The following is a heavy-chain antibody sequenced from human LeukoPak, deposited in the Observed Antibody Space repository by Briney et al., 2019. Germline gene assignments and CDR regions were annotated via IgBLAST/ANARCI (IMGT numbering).Heavy chain of an antibody. V-gene: IGHV3-23*01. D-gene: IGHD6-13*01. Sequence: PGGSLRLSCAASGFTFSSYAMSWVRQAPGKGLEWVSAISGSGGSTYYADSVKGRFTISRDNSKNTLYLQMNSPRAEDTAVYYCARAPAKGYSSSWYWFDPWGQGTLVTVSS. CDR1: GFTFSSYA. CDR2: ISGSGGST. J-gene: IGHJ5*02. CDR3: ARAPAKGYSSSWYWFDP.